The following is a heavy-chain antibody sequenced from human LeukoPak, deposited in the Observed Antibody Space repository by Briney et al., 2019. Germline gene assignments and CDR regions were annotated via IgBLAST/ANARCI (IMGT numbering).Heavy chain of an antibody. D-gene: IGHD2-2*01. CDR3: AKDGGRFGYCSSTSCYGNYYFDY. Sequence: GGSLRLSCAASGFTFNSYSMNCVRQAPGKGLEWVSSISGSNSYIYYADSMKGRFTISRDNAKNSLYLQMNSLRAEDTALYYCAKDGGRFGYCSSTSCYGNYYFDYWGQGTLVTVSS. V-gene: IGHV3-21*04. CDR2: ISGSNSYI. J-gene: IGHJ4*02. CDR1: GFTFNSYS.